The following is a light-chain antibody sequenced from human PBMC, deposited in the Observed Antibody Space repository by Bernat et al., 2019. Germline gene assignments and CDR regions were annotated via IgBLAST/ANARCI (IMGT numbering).Light chain of an antibody. V-gene: IGLV1-44*01. J-gene: IGLJ1*01. CDR3: AAWDDSLNGYI. CDR1: SSNIGSNT. Sequence: QSVLTQPPSASGTPGQRVTISCSGSSSNIGSNTVIWYQQLPGTAPKLLIYINNQRPSGVPDRFYVSKSGTSASLAISGLQSEDEADYYCAAWDDSLNGYIFGTGTKVTVL. CDR2: INN.